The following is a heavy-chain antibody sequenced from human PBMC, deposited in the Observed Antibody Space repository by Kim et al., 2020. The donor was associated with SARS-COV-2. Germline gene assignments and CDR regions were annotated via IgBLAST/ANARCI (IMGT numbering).Heavy chain of an antibody. D-gene: IGHD6-13*01. CDR1: GFTFSSFA. CDR2: ISGSAGKT. CDR3: VKDQSSSTWSACDP. V-gene: IGHV3-23*01. Sequence: GGSLRLSCAASGFTFSSFAMSWVRQNPGKGLEWVSSISGSAGKTYYADSVKGRFTVSRDNSKDTLYLQMDILRADDTAVYYCVKDQSSSTWSACDPWGQGTLVTVSS. J-gene: IGHJ5*02.